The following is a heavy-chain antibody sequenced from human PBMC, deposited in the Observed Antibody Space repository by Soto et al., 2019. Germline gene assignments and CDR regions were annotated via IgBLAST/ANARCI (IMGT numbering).Heavy chain of an antibody. CDR1: GFGFSSYG. V-gene: IGHV3-30*03. J-gene: IGHJ4*02. CDR2: ISFDGSTP. Sequence: VQLLESGGGVAQPGRSLRLSCRASGFGFSSYGMLWLRQAPGTGPEWVAFISFDGSTPYYADSVRGRFTISRDNSDNTLYLQLDTLRVEDTAMYYCAREGVFGLVKIIPPDYWGQGAQVTVSA. D-gene: IGHD3-3*01. CDR3: AREGVFGLVKIIPPDY.